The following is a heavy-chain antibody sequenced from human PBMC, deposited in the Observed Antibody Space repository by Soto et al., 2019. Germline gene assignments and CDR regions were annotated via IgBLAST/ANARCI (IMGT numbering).Heavy chain of an antibody. CDR1: GFTFDDYA. CDR2: ISWNSGSI. Sequence: PGGSLRLSCAASGFTFDDYAMHWVRQAPGKGLEWVSGISWNSGSIGYADSVKGRFTISRDNAKNSLYLQMNSLRAEDTALYYCAKDIGGSPGGDYYYYYGMDVWGQGTTVTVSS. CDR3: AKDIGGSPGGDYYYYYGMDV. J-gene: IGHJ6*02. D-gene: IGHD3-3*01. V-gene: IGHV3-9*01.